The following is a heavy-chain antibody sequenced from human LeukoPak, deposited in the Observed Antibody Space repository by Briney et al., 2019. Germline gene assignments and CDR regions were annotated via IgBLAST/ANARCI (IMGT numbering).Heavy chain of an antibody. CDR2: IYTSGST. D-gene: IGHD3-9*01. J-gene: IGHJ4*02. V-gene: IGHV4-4*09. CDR1: GGSISSYY. CDR3: ARESRYFDWLFYFDY. Sequence: SETLSLTCTVSGGSISSYYWSWIRQPPGKGLEWIGYIYTSGSTNYNPSLKSRVTISVDTSKNQFSLKLSSVTAADTAVYYCARESRYFDWLFYFDYWGQGALVTVSS.